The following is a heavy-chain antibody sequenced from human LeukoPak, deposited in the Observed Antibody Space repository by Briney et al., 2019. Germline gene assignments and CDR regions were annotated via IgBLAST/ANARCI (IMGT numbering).Heavy chain of an antibody. Sequence: GGSLRLSCAASGFTFSSYGMHWVRQAPGKGLEWVAVIWYDGSNKYYADSVKGRFTISRDNSKNTLYLQMSSLRAEDTAVYYCVKVGEDYYDSSGYYRYWGQGTLVTVSS. J-gene: IGHJ4*02. CDR1: GFTFSSYG. D-gene: IGHD3-22*01. V-gene: IGHV3-30*02. CDR3: VKVGEDYYDSSGYYRY. CDR2: IWYDGSNK.